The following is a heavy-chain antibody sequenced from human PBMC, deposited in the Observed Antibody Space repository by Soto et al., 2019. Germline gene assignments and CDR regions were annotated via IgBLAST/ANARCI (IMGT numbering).Heavy chain of an antibody. CDR1: GFIFSDYY. J-gene: IGHJ4*02. CDR2: ISSSVTYTNYA. D-gene: IGHD3-10*01. Sequence: QVQLVESGGVLVKPGGSLRLSCAASGFIFSDYYMSWIRQAPGKGLEWVSYISSSVTYTNYADYADSVKGRFTISRDNAKNSLYLQMNRLRAEDTAVYYCARLPVWFGELFPYFDYWGQGTLVTVSS. CDR3: ARLPVWFGELFPYFDY. V-gene: IGHV3-11*06.